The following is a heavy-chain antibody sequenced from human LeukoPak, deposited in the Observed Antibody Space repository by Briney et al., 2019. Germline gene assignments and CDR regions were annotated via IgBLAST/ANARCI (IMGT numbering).Heavy chain of an antibody. CDR2: IWYDGSNK. V-gene: IGHV3-33*01. CDR1: GFTFSRYG. D-gene: IGHD3-9*01. CDR3: ARDAGQYFDWLGY. J-gene: IGHJ4*02. Sequence: GRSLRLSCAASGFTFSRYGMHWVRQAPGKGLEWVAVIWYDGSNKYYADSVKGRFTISRDNSKNTLYLQMNSLRAEDTAVYYCARDAGQYFDWLGYWGQGTLVTVSS.